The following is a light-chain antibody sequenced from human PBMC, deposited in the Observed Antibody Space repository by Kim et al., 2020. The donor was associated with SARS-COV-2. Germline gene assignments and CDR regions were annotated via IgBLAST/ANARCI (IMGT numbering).Light chain of an antibody. CDR1: QSISSN. CDR3: QQYNTWPV. J-gene: IGKJ1*01. CDR2: GAS. Sequence: EIVMTQSPATLSVSPGDRATLSCRASQSISSNLAWYQQKPGQAPRLLIYGASTRATGIPARFSGSGSGTEFTLTISSLQSEDFAVYYCQQYNTWPVFGQGTKV. V-gene: IGKV3D-15*01.